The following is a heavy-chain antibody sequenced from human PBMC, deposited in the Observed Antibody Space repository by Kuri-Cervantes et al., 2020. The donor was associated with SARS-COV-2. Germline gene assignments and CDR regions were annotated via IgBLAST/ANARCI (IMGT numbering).Heavy chain of an antibody. V-gene: IGHV3-23*01. CDR1: GFTFSSYA. J-gene: IGHJ5*02. Sequence: GESLKISCAASGFTFSSYAMSWVRQAPGKGLEWVSAISGSGGSTYYTDSVEGRFTISRDNSKNTLYLQMSSLRTEDTAMYYCAGDKALPPNDNTNYWARNWFDPWGQGTLVTVSS. D-gene: IGHD3-16*01. CDR2: ISGSGGST. CDR3: AGDKALPPNDNTNYWARNWFDP.